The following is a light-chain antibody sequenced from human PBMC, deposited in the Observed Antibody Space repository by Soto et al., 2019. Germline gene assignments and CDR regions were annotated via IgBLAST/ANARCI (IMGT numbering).Light chain of an antibody. CDR2: EVS. V-gene: IGLV2-8*01. CDR3: TSYAGSTNLV. Sequence: QSALTQPPSASGSPGQSVTISCTGTSSDVGGYNYVSWYQQHPGKAPKLMIYEVSKRPSGVPDRFSGSKSGNTASLTVSGLQAEDGADYYCTSYAGSTNLVFGGGTKPPVL. J-gene: IGLJ3*02. CDR1: SSDVGGYNY.